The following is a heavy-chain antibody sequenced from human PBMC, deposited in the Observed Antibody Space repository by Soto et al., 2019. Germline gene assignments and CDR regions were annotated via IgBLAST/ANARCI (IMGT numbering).Heavy chain of an antibody. CDR1: GYTFTSYY. V-gene: IGHV1-46*01. D-gene: IGHD2-2*01. Sequence: ASVKVSCKASGYTFTSYYMHWVRQAPGQGLEWMGIINPSGGSTSYAQKFQGRVTMTRDTSTSTVYMELSSLRSEDTAVYYCARDGLVPAPPFYNIYGMDVWGQGTTVTVSS. CDR3: ARDGLVPAPPFYNIYGMDV. J-gene: IGHJ6*02. CDR2: INPSGGST.